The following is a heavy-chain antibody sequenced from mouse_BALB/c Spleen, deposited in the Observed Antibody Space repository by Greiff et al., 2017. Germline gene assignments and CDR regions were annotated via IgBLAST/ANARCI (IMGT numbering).Heavy chain of an antibody. Sequence: VHLVESGPGLVAPSQSLSITCTVSGFSLTSYGVHWVRQPPGKGLEWLGVIWAGGSTNYNSALMSRLSISKDNSKSQVFLKMNSLQTDDTAMYYCARVITTGGPFAYWGQGTLVTVSA. D-gene: IGHD2-4*01. CDR1: GFSLTSYG. CDR2: IWAGGST. J-gene: IGHJ3*01. V-gene: IGHV2-9*02. CDR3: ARVITTGGPFAY.